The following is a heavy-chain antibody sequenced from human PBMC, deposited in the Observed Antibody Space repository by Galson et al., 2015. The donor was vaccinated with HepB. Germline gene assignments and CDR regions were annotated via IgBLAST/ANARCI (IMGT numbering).Heavy chain of an antibody. J-gene: IGHJ3*02. CDR1: GFTFDDYG. D-gene: IGHD5-18*01. Sequence: SLRLSCAASGFTFDDYGMSWVRQAPGKGLEWVSGINWNGGSTGYADSVKGRFTISRDNAKNSLYLQMNSLRAEDTALYHCARVQYSSGALDIWGPGTMLTVSS. CDR2: INWNGGST. CDR3: ARVQYSSGALDI. V-gene: IGHV3-20*01.